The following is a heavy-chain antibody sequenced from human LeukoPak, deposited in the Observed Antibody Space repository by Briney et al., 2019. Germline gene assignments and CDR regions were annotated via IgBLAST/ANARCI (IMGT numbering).Heavy chain of an antibody. CDR2: IFPDGQT. Sequence: GGSLRLSCALSGLTVNDNYMSWVRQAPGKGLEWVSLIFPDGQTYYADFVQGRFSISRDMSRNIIFLDMSSLRAEDTAVFFCARANPVYGDFDYWGQGTVVTVSS. V-gene: IGHV3-53*01. D-gene: IGHD4-17*01. J-gene: IGHJ4*02. CDR3: ARANPVYGDFDY. CDR1: GLTVNDNY.